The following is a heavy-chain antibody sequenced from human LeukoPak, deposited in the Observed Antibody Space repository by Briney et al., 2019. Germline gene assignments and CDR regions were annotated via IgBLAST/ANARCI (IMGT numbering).Heavy chain of an antibody. CDR3: ARSRAVEAAFDI. V-gene: IGHV3-7*01. CDR2: IKQDGSEK. J-gene: IGHJ3*02. CDR1: GFTFSSHW. Sequence: GGSLRPSCAASGFTFSSHWMRWVRQAPGKGLEWVANIKQDGSEKYYVDSVKGRFTISRDNAKNSLYLQMNSRRAEDTAVYYCARSRAVEAAFDIWGQGTMVTVSS. D-gene: IGHD6-19*01.